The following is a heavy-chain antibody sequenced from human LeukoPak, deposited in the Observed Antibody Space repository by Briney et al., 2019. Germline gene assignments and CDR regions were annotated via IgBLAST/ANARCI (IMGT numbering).Heavy chain of an antibody. V-gene: IGHV3-30*04. Sequence: GGSLRLSCAASGFTFSSYAMHWVRQAPGKGLEWVAVISYDGSNKYYADSEKGRFTISRDNSKNTLYLQMNSLRAEDTAVYYCARDSADFDWLLYGDYWGQGTLVTVSS. CDR1: GFTFSSYA. D-gene: IGHD3-9*01. CDR2: ISYDGSNK. J-gene: IGHJ4*02. CDR3: ARDSADFDWLLYGDY.